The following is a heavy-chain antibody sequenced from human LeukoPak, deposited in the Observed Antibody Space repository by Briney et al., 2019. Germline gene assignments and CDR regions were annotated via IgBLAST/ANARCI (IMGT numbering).Heavy chain of an antibody. V-gene: IGHV3-48*03. J-gene: IGHJ4*02. CDR3: AVATIKDYFDY. Sequence: GGSLRLSCAASGFTFSSYAISWVRQAPGKGLEWVSYISSSGSTIYYADSVKGRFTISRDNAKNSLYLQMNSLRAEDTAVYYCAVATIKDYFDYWGQGTLVTVSS. D-gene: IGHD5-24*01. CDR2: ISSSGSTI. CDR1: GFTFSSYA.